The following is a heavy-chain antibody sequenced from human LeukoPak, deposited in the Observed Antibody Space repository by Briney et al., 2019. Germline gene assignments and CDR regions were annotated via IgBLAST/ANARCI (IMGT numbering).Heavy chain of an antibody. Sequence: ASVKVSCKASGYTFTGYYMHWVRQAPGQGLEWMGWINPNSSGTNYAQKFQGRVTMTRDTSISTAYMELSRLRSDDTAVYYCARVQKPAYCSSTSCYADIVYFDYWGQGTLVTVSS. CDR1: GYTFTGYY. V-gene: IGHV1-2*02. CDR2: INPNSSGT. J-gene: IGHJ4*02. D-gene: IGHD2-2*01. CDR3: ARVQKPAYCSSTSCYADIVYFDY.